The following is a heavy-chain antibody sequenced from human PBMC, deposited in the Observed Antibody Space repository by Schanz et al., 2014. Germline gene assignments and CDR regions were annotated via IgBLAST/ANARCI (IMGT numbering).Heavy chain of an antibody. CDR2: ISSSGSYM. V-gene: IGHV3-21*04. CDR1: GFSFSAFT. Sequence: EVQLVESGGGLVKPGGSLRLSCAASGFSFSAFTLTWVRQAPGKGLEWVSSISSSGSYMYYADSVKGRFTISRDNAKNSLSLEMNSLRAEDTALYYCAKDLNRVATAPQSWGQGTLVTVSS. D-gene: IGHD5-12*01. CDR3: AKDLNRVATAPQS. J-gene: IGHJ5*02.